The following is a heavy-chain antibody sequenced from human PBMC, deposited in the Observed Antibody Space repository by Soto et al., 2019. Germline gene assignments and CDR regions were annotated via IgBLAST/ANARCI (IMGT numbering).Heavy chain of an antibody. CDR1: GGSISSSSYY. J-gene: IGHJ4*02. CDR2: INHSGST. CDR3: ARGAGWRRRAGRPFYYFDY. D-gene: IGHD6-13*01. Sequence: PSETLSLTCTVSGGSISSSSYYWGWIRQPPGKGLEWIGEINHSGSTNYNPSLKSRVTISVDTSKNQLSLKLSSVTAADTAVYYCARGAGWRRRAGRPFYYFDYWGQGTLVTVSS. V-gene: IGHV4-39*07.